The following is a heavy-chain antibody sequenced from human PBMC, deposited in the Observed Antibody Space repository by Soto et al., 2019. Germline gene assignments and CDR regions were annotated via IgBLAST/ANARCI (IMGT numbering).Heavy chain of an antibody. Sequence: ASVKVSCKVSGYTLTELSMHWVRQAPGKGLEWMGGFDPEDGETIYAQKFQGRVTMTEDTSTDTAYMELSSLRSEDTAVYYCAAMVRGVTSFDYWGQETLVTVSS. J-gene: IGHJ4*02. D-gene: IGHD3-10*01. V-gene: IGHV1-24*01. CDR2: FDPEDGET. CDR1: GYTLTELS. CDR3: AAMVRGVTSFDY.